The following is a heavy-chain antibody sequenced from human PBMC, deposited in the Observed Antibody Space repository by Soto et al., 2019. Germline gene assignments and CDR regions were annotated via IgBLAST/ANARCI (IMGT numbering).Heavy chain of an antibody. CDR1: GFTFSSYA. J-gene: IGHJ4*02. CDR3: ATVVGYGDYVNLAS. V-gene: IGHV3-23*01. Sequence: EVQLLESGGGLVQPGGSLRLSCAASGFTFSSYAMNWVRQAPGKGLEWVSAISGSGGSTYYADSVKGRFTISRDNYKNALYLTMRSLRAEDTAVYSCATVVGYGDYVNLASGGQGTLLTASS. D-gene: IGHD4-17*01. CDR2: ISGSGGST.